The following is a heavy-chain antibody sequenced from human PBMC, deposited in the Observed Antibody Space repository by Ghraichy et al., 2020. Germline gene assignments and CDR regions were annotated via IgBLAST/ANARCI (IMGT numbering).Heavy chain of an antibody. CDR2: ISSSSSYI. J-gene: IGHJ6*03. D-gene: IGHD6-13*01. CDR3: ARGSSSRTTDYYYYMDV. CDR1: GFTFSSYS. V-gene: IGHV3-21*01. Sequence: GGSLRLSCAASGFTFSSYSMNWVRQAPGKGLEWVSSISSSSSYIYYADSVKGRFTISRDNAKNSLYLQMNSLRAEDTAVYYCARGSSSRTTDYYYYMDVWGKGTTVTVSS.